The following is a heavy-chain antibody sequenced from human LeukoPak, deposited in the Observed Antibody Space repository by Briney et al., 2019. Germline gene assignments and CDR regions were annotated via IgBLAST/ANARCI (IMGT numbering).Heavy chain of an antibody. Sequence: GGSLRLSCAASGFTFSSYGMHWVRQAPGKGLEWVAVIWYDGSNKYYADSVKGRFTISRDNSKNTLYLQMNSLRAEDMAVYYCATQMARNCSSTSCRFDPWGQGTLVTVSS. CDR3: ATQMARNCSSTSCRFDP. D-gene: IGHD2-2*01. CDR1: GFTFSSYG. V-gene: IGHV3-33*01. CDR2: IWYDGSNK. J-gene: IGHJ5*02.